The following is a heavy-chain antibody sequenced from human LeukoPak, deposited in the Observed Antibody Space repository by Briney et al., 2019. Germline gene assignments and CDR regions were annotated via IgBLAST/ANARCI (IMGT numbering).Heavy chain of an antibody. CDR2: INHSGST. Sequence: SETLSLTCAVYGGSFSGYYWSWIRQPPGKGLEWIGEINHSGSTNYNPSLKSRVTISVDTSKNQFSLKLSSVTAADTAVYYCASSFPIAVAGKGTFDYWGQGTLVTVST. CDR3: ASSFPIAVAGKGTFDY. V-gene: IGHV4-34*01. J-gene: IGHJ4*02. CDR1: GGSFSGYY. D-gene: IGHD6-19*01.